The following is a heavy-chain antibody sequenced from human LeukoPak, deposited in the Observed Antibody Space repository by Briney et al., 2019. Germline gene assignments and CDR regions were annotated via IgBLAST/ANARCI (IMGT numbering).Heavy chain of an antibody. Sequence: ASVKVSCKASGGTFSSYAISWVRQAPGQGLEWMGWISAYNGNTNYAQKLQGRVTMTTDTSTSTAYMELRSLRSDDTAVYYCARSMVRGVVIHEFDYWGQGTLVTVFS. V-gene: IGHV1-18*01. J-gene: IGHJ4*02. CDR2: ISAYNGNT. CDR3: ARSMVRGVVIHEFDY. CDR1: GGTFSSYA. D-gene: IGHD3-10*01.